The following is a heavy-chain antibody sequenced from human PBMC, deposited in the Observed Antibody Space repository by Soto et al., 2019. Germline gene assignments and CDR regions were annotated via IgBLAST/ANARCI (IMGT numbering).Heavy chain of an antibody. Sequence: KGLERVSAIGTDGDTYYPGSVKGRVTISRENAKNSVYLQMNSLRAEDTAVYYCVFFFQAEDGIRDVRSVSAFLLNRSSDL. D-gene: IGHD3-10*02. J-gene: IGHJ2*01. V-gene: IGHV3-13*01. CDR3: VFFFQAEDGIRDVRSVSAFLLNRSSDL. CDR2: IGTDGDT.